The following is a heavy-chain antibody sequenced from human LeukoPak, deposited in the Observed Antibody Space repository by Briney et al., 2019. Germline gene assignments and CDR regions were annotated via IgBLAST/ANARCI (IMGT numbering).Heavy chain of an antibody. CDR1: GFTVSSYW. J-gene: IGHJ4*02. V-gene: IGHV3-7*01. CDR2: IKQDGSEK. D-gene: IGHD3-3*01. CDR3: ARERGIFGVVIVYYFDY. Sequence: GGSLRLSCAASGFTVSSYWMSWVRQAPGKGLEWEANIKQDGSEKYYVDSVKGRFTISRDNAKNSLYLQMNSLRAEDTAVYYCARERGIFGVVIVYYFDYWGQGTLVTVSS.